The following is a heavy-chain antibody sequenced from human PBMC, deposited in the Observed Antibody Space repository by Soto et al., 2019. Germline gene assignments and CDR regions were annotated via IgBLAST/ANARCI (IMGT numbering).Heavy chain of an antibody. Sequence: ASVKVSCKASGYTFTSYDINWVRQATGQGLERMGWMNPNSGNTGYAQKFQGRVTMTRNTSISTAYMELSSLRFEDTAVYYFARVLNDFWSGYYGTGNWFDPWGQGTLVTVSS. J-gene: IGHJ5*02. V-gene: IGHV1-8*01. CDR3: ARVLNDFWSGYYGTGNWFDP. D-gene: IGHD3-3*01. CDR2: MNPNSGNT. CDR1: GYTFTSYD.